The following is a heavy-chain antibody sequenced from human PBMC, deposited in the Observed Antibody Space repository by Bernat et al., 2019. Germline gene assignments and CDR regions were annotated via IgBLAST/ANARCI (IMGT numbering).Heavy chain of an antibody. V-gene: IGHV4-34*01. CDR3: ARSHYYGSGSPIS. J-gene: IGHJ4*02. CDR2: INHSGST. CDR1: GGSFSGYY. D-gene: IGHD3-10*01. Sequence: QVQLQQWGAGLLNPSETLSLTCAVYGGSFSGYYWSWIRQPPGKGLEWIGEINHSGSTNYNPSLKSRVTISVDTSKNQFSLKLSSVTAADTAVYYCARSHYYGSGSPISWGQGTLVTVSS.